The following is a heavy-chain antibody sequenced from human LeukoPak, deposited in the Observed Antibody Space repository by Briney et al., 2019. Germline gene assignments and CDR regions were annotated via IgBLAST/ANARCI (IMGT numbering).Heavy chain of an antibody. D-gene: IGHD2/OR15-2a*01. J-gene: IGHJ5*02. CDR3: AKVTFEGVDP. Sequence: GGSLRLSCAASGFTFSSYFMSWVRQAPGKGLEWVSGISGSGGRTYYADSVKGRFTISRDNSKNTLYLQMNSLRAEDTALYYCAKVTFEGVDPWGQGTLVTVSS. CDR1: GFTFSSYF. V-gene: IGHV3-23*01. CDR2: ISGSGGRT.